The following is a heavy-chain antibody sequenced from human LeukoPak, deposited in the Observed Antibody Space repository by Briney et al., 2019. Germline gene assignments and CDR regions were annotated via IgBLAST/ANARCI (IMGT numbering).Heavy chain of an antibody. CDR2: IWYAGSNK. CDR3: AREMTRYYFDY. V-gene: IGHV3-33*01. J-gene: IGHJ4*02. CDR1: GFTFSSYG. Sequence: GGSLRLSCAASGFTFSSYGMHWVRQAPGKGLEWVAVIWYAGSNKYYADSVKGRFTISRDNSKNTLYLQMNSLRAEDTAVYYCAREMTRYYFDYWGQGTLVTVSS. D-gene: IGHD4-11*01.